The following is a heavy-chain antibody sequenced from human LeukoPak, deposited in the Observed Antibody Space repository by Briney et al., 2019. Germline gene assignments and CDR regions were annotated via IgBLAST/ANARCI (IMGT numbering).Heavy chain of an antibody. D-gene: IGHD6-13*01. CDR3: AKGGPWGSWSPPAYFDY. CDR2: INPDGSQK. Sequence: GSPRLSCAASGVTFKNYWMNWVRQAPGKGLEWVANINPDGSQKYYVDSVKGRFTISRDNAKNSLYLQMNSLRAEDTAVYYCAKGGPWGSWSPPAYFDYWGQGTLVTVSS. CDR1: GVTFKNYW. J-gene: IGHJ4*02. V-gene: IGHV3-7*03.